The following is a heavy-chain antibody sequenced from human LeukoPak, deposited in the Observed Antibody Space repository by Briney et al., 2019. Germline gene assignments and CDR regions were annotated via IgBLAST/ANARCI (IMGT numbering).Heavy chain of an antibody. CDR1: GGSISSGDYY. J-gene: IGHJ6*02. CDR3: ARGGSYYHYYYGMDV. CDR2: IYYSGST. D-gene: IGHD1-26*01. V-gene: IGHV4-30-4*01. Sequence: SETLSLTCTVSGGSISSGDYYWSWIRQPPGKGLEWIGYIYYSGSTNYNPSLKSRVTISVDTSKNQFSLKLSSVTAADTAVYYCARGGSYYHYYYGMDVWGQGTTVTVSS.